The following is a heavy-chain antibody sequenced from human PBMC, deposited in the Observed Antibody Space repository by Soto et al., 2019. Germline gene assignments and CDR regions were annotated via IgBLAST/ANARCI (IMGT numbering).Heavy chain of an antibody. V-gene: IGHV3-23*01. CDR2: ISGSGDST. CDR1: GFTFSNYA. D-gene: IGHD1-26*01. Sequence: EVQLLESGGGLVQPGGSLRLSCAASGFTFSNYAMNWVRQAPGKGLEWVSVISGSGDSTYYADSVKGRFTISRDNSKNTLYLHMNSLRAEDTAIYYCARRGSGSYYDYWGQGTLVTVSS. CDR3: ARRGSGSYYDY. J-gene: IGHJ4*02.